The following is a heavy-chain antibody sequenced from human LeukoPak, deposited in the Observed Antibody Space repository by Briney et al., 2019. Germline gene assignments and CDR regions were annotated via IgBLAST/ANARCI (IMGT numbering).Heavy chain of an antibody. J-gene: IGHJ4*02. Sequence: SETLSLTCTVSGGSISSYYWDWIRQPAGKGLEWIGRIYTSGSTNYNPSLYNPSLKSRVTMSINASKNQFSLRLSSVTAADTAVYYCARVDHCAGDCYSFDYWGQGTLVTVSS. CDR1: GGSISSYY. CDR3: ARVDHCAGDCYSFDY. CDR2: IYTSGST. V-gene: IGHV4-4*07. D-gene: IGHD2-21*02.